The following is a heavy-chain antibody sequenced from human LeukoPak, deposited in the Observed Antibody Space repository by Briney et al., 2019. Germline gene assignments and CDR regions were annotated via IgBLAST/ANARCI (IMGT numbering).Heavy chain of an antibody. D-gene: IGHD5-24*01. CDR1: GFIFSDHY. Sequence: PGGSLRLSCAASGFIFSDHYMDWVRQAPGKGLEWVSYISFSSSTIYYADSVKGRFTISRDNAKNSLYLQLNSLRVEDTAMYYCARVTGYNPPRFDYWGQGTLVTVSS. J-gene: IGHJ4*02. CDR3: ARVTGYNPPRFDY. V-gene: IGHV3-48*01. CDR2: ISFSSSTI.